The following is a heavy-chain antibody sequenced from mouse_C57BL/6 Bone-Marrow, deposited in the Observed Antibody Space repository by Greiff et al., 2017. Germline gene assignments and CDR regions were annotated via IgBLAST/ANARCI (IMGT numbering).Heavy chain of an antibody. D-gene: IGHD2-5*01. CDR1: GYAFTNYL. Sequence: VKLMESGAELVRPGTSVKVSCKASGYAFTNYLIEWVKQRPGQGLEWIGVINPGSGGTNYNEKFKGKGTLTADKSSSTAYMQLSSLTSEDSAVYFCARLHSNWCVAWFACGGQGTMVTVSA. V-gene: IGHV1-54*01. CDR2: INPGSGGT. CDR3: ARLHSNWCVAWFAC. J-gene: IGHJ3*01.